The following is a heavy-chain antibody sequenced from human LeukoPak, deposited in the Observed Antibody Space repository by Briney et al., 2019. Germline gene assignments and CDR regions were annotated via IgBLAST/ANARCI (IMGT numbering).Heavy chain of an antibody. CDR1: GYTLTELS. Sequence: ASVTVSCKVSGYTLTELSMHWVRQAPGKALEWMGGFDPEDGETIYAQKFQGRVTMTEDTSTDTAYMELSSLRSEDTAVYYCATEDPYCSSTSCPQFDYWGQGTLVTVSS. V-gene: IGHV1-24*01. CDR3: ATEDPYCSSTSCPQFDY. J-gene: IGHJ4*02. CDR2: FDPEDGET. D-gene: IGHD2-2*01.